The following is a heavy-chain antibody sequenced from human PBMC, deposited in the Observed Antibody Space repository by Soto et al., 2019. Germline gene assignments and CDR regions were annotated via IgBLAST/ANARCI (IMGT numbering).Heavy chain of an antibody. CDR3: ARGTDTSMVAY. Sequence: QVQLVQSGAEVKKPGASVKVSCQTSGYKFSAYYFNWVRQAAGQGPEWMGWLNPRNGQTGYVQKFRGRVTMTRDTAIATVYLELSRLTYEDTAIYFCARGTDTSMVAYWGQGTLVTVSS. J-gene: IGHJ4*02. D-gene: IGHD5-18*01. CDR2: LNPRNGQT. V-gene: IGHV1-8*01. CDR1: GYKFSAYY.